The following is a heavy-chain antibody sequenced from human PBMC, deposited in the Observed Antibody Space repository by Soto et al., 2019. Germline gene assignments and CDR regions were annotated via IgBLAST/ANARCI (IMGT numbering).Heavy chain of an antibody. CDR3: AHSRNRRTEDAQVGDFDS. Sequence: QITLKESGPTLVKPTQTLTLTCSFSGFSLTTDGEGVGWGRQTPGEALAWLALIYWDDDERYSPSLKTRLTITKDTSKNQVVLIMTNMAPMDTATYYCAHSRNRRTEDAQVGDFDSWGQGTLVTVSS. CDR2: IYWDDDE. CDR1: GFSLTTDGEG. D-gene: IGHD3-16*01. J-gene: IGHJ4*02. V-gene: IGHV2-5*02.